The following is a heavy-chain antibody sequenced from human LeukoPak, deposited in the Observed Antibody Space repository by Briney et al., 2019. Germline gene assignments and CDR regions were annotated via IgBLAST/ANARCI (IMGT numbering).Heavy chain of an antibody. J-gene: IGHJ5*02. V-gene: IGHV5-10-1*01. CDR1: GYSLTSYW. Sequence: TGESLRISCNGSGYSLTSYWISWVRPMPGKGLEWMGRIDPSDSYTNYSPSFQGHVTISADKSISTAYLQWSSLKASDTAMYYCARHESKSIAAATPWGQGTLVTVSS. CDR2: IDPSDSYT. D-gene: IGHD6-13*01. CDR3: ARHESKSIAAATP.